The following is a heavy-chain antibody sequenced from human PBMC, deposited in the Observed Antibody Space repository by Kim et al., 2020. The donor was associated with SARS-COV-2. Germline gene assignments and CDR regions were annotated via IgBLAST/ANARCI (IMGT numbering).Heavy chain of an antibody. J-gene: IGHJ4*02. D-gene: IGHD6-19*01. CDR3: ARDRQRAGTGVDY. Sequence: YAISVKGRITITPATTKNQFSLQLNSVTPEDTAVYYCARDRQRAGTGVDYWGQGTLVTVSS. V-gene: IGHV6-1*01.